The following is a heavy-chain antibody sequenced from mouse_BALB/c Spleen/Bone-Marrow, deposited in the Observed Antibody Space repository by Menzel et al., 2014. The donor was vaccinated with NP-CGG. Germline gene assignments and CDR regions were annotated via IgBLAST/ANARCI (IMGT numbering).Heavy chain of an antibody. D-gene: IGHD1-1*01. Sequence: QVQLKESGAELVRPGTSLKVSCHASGYVSTDFLLEWVKQRPGQGLEWVGVINPGSGGTNYNEKFKDKATLTADRSSSTAYMQLSSLTSDDSAVYFCARSRDYYDNNSFAYWGHGTLVPVSA. J-gene: IGHJ3*01. CDR2: INPGSGGT. CDR1: GYVSTDFL. V-gene: IGHV1-54*03. CDR3: ARSRDYYDNNSFAY.